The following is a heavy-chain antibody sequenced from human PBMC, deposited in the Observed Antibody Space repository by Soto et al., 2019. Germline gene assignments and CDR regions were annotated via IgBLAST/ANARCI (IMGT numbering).Heavy chain of an antibody. CDR2: ISADGSDT. J-gene: IGHJ3*02. CDR3: ARFDIAAPPPI. Sequence: EVQLVESGGGLVQPGGSLRLSCVASGFSFSNNWMHWVRHAPGKGPVWVSRISADGSDTHYVDSVQGRFTISRDNAKNTLYLQMNPLSFEDAAVYYCARFDIAAPPPIWGQGTMVTVSS. CDR1: GFSFSNNW. D-gene: IGHD6-13*01. V-gene: IGHV3-74*01.